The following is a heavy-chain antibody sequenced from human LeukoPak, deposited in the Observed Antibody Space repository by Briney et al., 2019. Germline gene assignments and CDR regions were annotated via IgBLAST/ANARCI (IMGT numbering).Heavy chain of an antibody. CDR2: IYHSGST. CDR1: GGSISSSNW. J-gene: IGHJ5*02. D-gene: IGHD6-13*01. Sequence: SETLSLTCAVSGGSISSSNWWSWVRPPPGKGLEWIGEIYHSGSTNYNPSLKSRVTISVDKSKNQFSLKLSSVTAADTAVYYCARDEAPGYSSCWVKWFDPWGQGTLVTVSP. V-gene: IGHV4-4*02. CDR3: ARDEAPGYSSCWVKWFDP.